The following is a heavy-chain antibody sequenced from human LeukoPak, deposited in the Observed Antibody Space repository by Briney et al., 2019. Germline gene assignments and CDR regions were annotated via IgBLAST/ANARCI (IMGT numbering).Heavy chain of an antibody. CDR2: IKKDGNEK. J-gene: IGHJ4*02. CDR1: GFTFSSYW. CDR3: AKDRRGSGYYDSSGYSFDY. Sequence: GGSLRLSCAGSGFTFSSYWMSWVRQAPGKGLEWVANIKKDGNEKYYADSVKGRFTISRDNSKNTLYLQMNSLRAEDTAVYYCAKDRRGSGYYDSSGYSFDYWGQGTLVTVSS. D-gene: IGHD3-22*01. V-gene: IGHV3-7*01.